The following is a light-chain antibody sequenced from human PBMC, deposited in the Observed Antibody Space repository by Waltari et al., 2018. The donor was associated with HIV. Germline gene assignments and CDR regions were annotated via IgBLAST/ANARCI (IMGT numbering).Light chain of an antibody. Sequence: KVMTQSPATLSVSPGERATLSCRASQTINNNLAWYQQKPGQAPQLRIYGASTGAAGVPARFSGSGSGTEFTLTITSLQSEDLAIYYCQQYNNWPQTFGQGTKVEIK. CDR1: QTINNN. J-gene: IGKJ2*01. CDR3: QQYNNWPQT. V-gene: IGKV3-15*01. CDR2: GAS.